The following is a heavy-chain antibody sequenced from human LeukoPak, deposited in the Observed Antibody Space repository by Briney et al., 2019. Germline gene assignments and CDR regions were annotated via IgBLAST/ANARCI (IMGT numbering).Heavy chain of an antibody. CDR1: GFTFSSYA. V-gene: IGHV3-23*01. D-gene: IGHD6-19*01. Sequence: GGSLRLSCAASGFTFSSYAMSWVRQAPGKGLEWVSATSGSGGSTYYADSVKGRFTISRDNSKNTLYLQMNSLRAEDTAVYYCAKTIAVAGTSEIDYWGQGTLVTVSS. CDR2: TSGSGGST. CDR3: AKTIAVAGTSEIDY. J-gene: IGHJ4*02.